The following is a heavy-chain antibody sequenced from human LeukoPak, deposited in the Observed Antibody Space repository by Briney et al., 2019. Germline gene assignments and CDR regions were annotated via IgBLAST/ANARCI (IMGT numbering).Heavy chain of an antibody. CDR3: AKDREEMATIAIDY. CDR1: GFTFSSYA. J-gene: IGHJ4*02. Sequence: GGSLRLSCAASGFTFSSYAMSWVRQAPGKGLEWVSAISGGGGSIYYADSVKGRFTISRDNSKNTLYLQMNSLRAEDTAVYYCAKDREEMATIAIDYWGQGTLVTVSS. D-gene: IGHD5-24*01. V-gene: IGHV3-23*01. CDR2: ISGGGGSI.